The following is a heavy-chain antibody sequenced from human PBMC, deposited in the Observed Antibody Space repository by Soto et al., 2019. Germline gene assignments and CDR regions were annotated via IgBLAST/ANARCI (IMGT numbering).Heavy chain of an antibody. V-gene: IGHV6-1*01. J-gene: IGHJ5*02. CDR1: GDSVSSNSAA. CDR3: ARDDYTSGWYRFDP. D-gene: IGHD6-19*01. CDR2: TYYRSKWYN. Sequence: QVQLQQSGPGLVKPSQTLSLTCAISGDSVSSNSAAWNWIRQSPSRGLEWLGRTYYRSKWYNDXAVAVQSRITXXPXTXXNQFSLQLNSVTPEDTAVYYCARDDYTSGWYRFDPWGQGILVTVSS.